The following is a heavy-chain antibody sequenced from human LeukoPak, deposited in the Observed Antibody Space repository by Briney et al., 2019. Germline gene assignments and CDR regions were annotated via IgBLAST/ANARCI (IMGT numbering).Heavy chain of an antibody. CDR1: GFTFSSYS. J-gene: IGHJ4*02. Sequence: GGSLRLSCAASGFTFSSYSMLWVRQAPGKGLEWVSAISGSGGSTYYADSVKGRFTISRDNSKNTLYLQMNSLRAEDTAVYYCAKDRWGTVASLFDYWGQGTLVTVSS. D-gene: IGHD3-16*01. V-gene: IGHV3-23*01. CDR2: ISGSGGST. CDR3: AKDRWGTVASLFDY.